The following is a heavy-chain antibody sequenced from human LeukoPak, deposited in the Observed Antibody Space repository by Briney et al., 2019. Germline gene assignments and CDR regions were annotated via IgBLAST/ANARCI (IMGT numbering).Heavy chain of an antibody. CDR1: GGSISSYY. CDR3: ARGLSFFDY. CDR2: IYTSGST. Sequence: PSETLSLTCTVSGGSISSYYWSWIRQPPGKELEWIGYIYTSGSTNYNPSLKSRVTISVDTSKNQFSLKLSSVTAANTAVYYCARGLSFFDYWGQGTLVTVSS. J-gene: IGHJ4*02. V-gene: IGHV4-4*09. D-gene: IGHD2/OR15-2a*01.